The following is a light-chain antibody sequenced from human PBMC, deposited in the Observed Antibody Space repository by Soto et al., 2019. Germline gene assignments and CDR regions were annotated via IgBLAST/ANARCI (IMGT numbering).Light chain of an antibody. CDR3: QHYNSYSRT. CDR1: QDISRY. J-gene: IGKJ2*02. CDR2: DAS. V-gene: IGKV1-13*02. Sequence: AVQLTQSPSSLSASVGDRVTITCRASQDISRYLAWYQQKAGKAPNLLIYDASNLERGVPSRFRGSGSGTKFTLTIRSLKPDDFATYYCQHYNSYSRTFGQGTKLEIK.